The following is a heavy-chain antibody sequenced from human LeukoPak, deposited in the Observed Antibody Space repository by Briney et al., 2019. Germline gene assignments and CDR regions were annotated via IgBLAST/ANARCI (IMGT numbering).Heavy chain of an antibody. CDR2: IKEDGSEK. Sequence: GGSLRLSCAASGFTFSSYWMSWVRQAPGKGLEWVANIKEDGSEKRDVDSAKGRFTISRDNSKNTLYLQMNSLRAEDTAVYYCARTTYYYDSSGYYYWGQGTLVTVSS. J-gene: IGHJ4*02. V-gene: IGHV3-7*03. D-gene: IGHD3-22*01. CDR1: GFTFSSYW. CDR3: ARTTYYYDSSGYYY.